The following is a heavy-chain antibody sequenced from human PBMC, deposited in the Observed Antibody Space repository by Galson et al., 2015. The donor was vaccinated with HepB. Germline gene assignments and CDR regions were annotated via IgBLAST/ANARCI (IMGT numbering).Heavy chain of an antibody. CDR3: ARGGYCSSTSCYRYYYYGMDV. D-gene: IGHD2-2*01. Sequence: CAISGDSVSSNSAAWNWIRQSPSRGLEWLGRTYYRSKWYNDYTVSVKSRITINPDTSKNQFSLQLNSMTPEDTAVYYCARGGYCSSTSCYRYYYYGMDVWGQGTTVTVSS. CDR2: TYYRSKWYN. V-gene: IGHV6-1*01. J-gene: IGHJ6*02. CDR1: GDSVSSNSAA.